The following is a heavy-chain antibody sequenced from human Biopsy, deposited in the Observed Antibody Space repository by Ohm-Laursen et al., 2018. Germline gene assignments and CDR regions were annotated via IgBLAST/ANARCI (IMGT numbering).Heavy chain of an antibody. CDR3: ARDSGILNYGNFKYYHCYGMDV. CDR1: GDSVTKYY. Sequence: TLSLTCPVSGDSVTKYYWSWIRQPPGKGLEWIGHIYYSVMTNYNPYLQSRVSISVDTSRNQVSLTLSSVTAADTAVYYCARDSGILNYGNFKYYHCYGMDVWGQGTKVTVSS. V-gene: IGHV4-59*02. J-gene: IGHJ6*02. D-gene: IGHD4-11*01. CDR2: IYYSVMT.